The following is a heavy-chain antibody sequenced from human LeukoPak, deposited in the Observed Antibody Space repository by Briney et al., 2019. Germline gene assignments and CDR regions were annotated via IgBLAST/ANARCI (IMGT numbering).Heavy chain of an antibody. J-gene: IGHJ6*02. V-gene: IGHV1-3*01. D-gene: IGHD2-15*01. CDR1: GYTFTSYA. CDR3: GRERVWFCSGGSRYHEYYYYYGMDV. Sequence: ASVKVSCTASGYTFTSYAMHWVRQAPGQRREWMGWINAGNGNTKYSQKFQGRVTITRDTSASTAYMELSSLRSEDTAVYYCGRERVWFCSGGSRYHEYYYYYGMDVWGQGTTVTVSS. CDR2: INAGNGNT.